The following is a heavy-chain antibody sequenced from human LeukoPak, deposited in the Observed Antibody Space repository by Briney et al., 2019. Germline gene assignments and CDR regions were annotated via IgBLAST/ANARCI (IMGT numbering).Heavy chain of an antibody. Sequence: PGGSLRLSCSASGLTFNKYYMNWVRRAPGKGLEWVSSITSNRANMYYGDSVKGRFTISRDNAKNSLYLQMNSLRAEDTAVYYCARATKYYDILTGPSFWFDPWGQGTLVTVSS. J-gene: IGHJ5*02. CDR3: ARATKYYDILTGPSFWFDP. CDR1: GLTFNKYY. D-gene: IGHD3-9*01. CDR2: ITSNRANM. V-gene: IGHV3-21*01.